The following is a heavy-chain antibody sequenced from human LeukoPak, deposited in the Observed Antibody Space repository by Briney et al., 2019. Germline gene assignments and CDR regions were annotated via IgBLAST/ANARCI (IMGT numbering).Heavy chain of an antibody. CDR1: GYTFTTYG. D-gene: IGHD3-9*01. V-gene: IGHV1-18*01. CDR3: ARTGAGYYYGYFDY. Sequence: ASVKVSCKASGYTFTTYGISWVRQAPGQGLEWMGWISAYNGNTNYAQKLQGRVTMTTDTSTSTAYMELRSLRSDDTAVYYCARTGAGYYYGYFDYWGQGTLVTVSS. CDR2: ISAYNGNT. J-gene: IGHJ4*02.